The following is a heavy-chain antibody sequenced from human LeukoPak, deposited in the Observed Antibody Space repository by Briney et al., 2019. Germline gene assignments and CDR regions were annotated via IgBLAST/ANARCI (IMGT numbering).Heavy chain of an antibody. D-gene: IGHD3-22*01. V-gene: IGHV4-34*01. CDR3: ARVFGSSGYYHSRVYYYMDV. Sequence: SETLSLTCAVYGGSFSGYYWSWIRQPPGKGLEWIGEINHSGSTNYNPSLKSRVTISVDTSKNQFSLKLSSVTAADTAVYYCARVFGSSGYYHSRVYYYMDVWGKGTTVTISS. CDR2: INHSGST. J-gene: IGHJ6*03. CDR1: GGSFSGYY.